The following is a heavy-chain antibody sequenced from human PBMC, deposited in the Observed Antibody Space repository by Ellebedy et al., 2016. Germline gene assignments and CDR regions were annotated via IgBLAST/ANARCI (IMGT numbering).Heavy chain of an antibody. CDR1: GLTFSQYG. D-gene: IGHD5-18*01. J-gene: IGHJ4*02. Sequence: GESLKISXTASGLTFSQYGMHWVRQAPGKGLEWVSFITSSGGHMYYADSVKGRFTISRDNAKNSLYLHMNSLRAEDTAIYYCARDPDTANKIDYWGQGTPVTVSS. CDR2: ITSSGGHM. CDR3: ARDPDTANKIDY. V-gene: IGHV3-21*01.